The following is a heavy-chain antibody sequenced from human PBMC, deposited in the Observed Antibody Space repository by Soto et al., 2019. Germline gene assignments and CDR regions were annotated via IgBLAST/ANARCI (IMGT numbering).Heavy chain of an antibody. Sequence: QVQLVESGGGVVQPGRSLRLSCAVSVFTNYGMHWVRQAPGKGLEWLALISYDGSDKYYADSVKGRCTISRDNSKNTLYLQMNSLRPEDTAVYYCVRDHYCSGGSCHSDDQWFDPWGQGTLVTVSS. CDR2: ISYDGSDK. V-gene: IGHV3-30*03. D-gene: IGHD2-15*01. CDR3: VRDHYCSGGSCHSDDQWFDP. CDR1: VFTNYG. J-gene: IGHJ5*02.